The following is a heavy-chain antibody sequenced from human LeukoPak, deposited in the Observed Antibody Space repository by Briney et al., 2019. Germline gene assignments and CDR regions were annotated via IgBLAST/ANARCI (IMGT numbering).Heavy chain of an antibody. CDR3: ARLPHYYYYGMDV. J-gene: IGHJ6*02. Sequence: SETLSLTCTVSGGSISSHYWSWIRQPPGKGLEWIGYIYYSGSTNYNPSLKSRVTISVDTSKNQFSLKLSSVTAADTAVYYCARLPHYYYYGMDVWGQGTTVTVSS. V-gene: IGHV4-59*08. CDR2: IYYSGST. CDR1: GGSISSHY.